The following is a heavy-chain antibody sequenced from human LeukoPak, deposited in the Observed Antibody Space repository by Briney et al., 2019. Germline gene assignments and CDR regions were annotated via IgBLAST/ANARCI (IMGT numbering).Heavy chain of an antibody. D-gene: IGHD1-14*01. J-gene: IGHJ3*01. CDR1: GFTFGNSW. V-gene: IGHV3-74*01. Sequence: GGSLRLSCAASGFTFGNSWVHWVRRAPGKGLVWVSLINADGSTATYADSVKGRFTISRDNARNTLSLQMNSLTIEDTAVYYCVVVVEPPDSDGFDVWGQGTMITVSS. CDR3: VVVVEPPDSDGFDV. CDR2: INADGSTA.